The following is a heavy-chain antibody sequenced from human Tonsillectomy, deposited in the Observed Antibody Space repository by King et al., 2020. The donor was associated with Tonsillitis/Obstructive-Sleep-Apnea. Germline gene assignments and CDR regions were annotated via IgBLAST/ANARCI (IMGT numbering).Heavy chain of an antibody. CDR1: GFTVSSNY. J-gene: IGHJ4*02. V-gene: IGHV3-66*04. CDR2: IYSGGST. D-gene: IGHD6-19*01. Sequence: QLVQSGGGLVQPGGSLRLSCAASGFTVSSNYMSWVCQAPGKGLEWVSVIYSGGSTYYADSVKGRFTISRDNSKNTLYLQMNSLRAEDTAVYYCARQLADLDLLDYWGQGTLVTVSS. CDR3: ARQLADLDLLDY.